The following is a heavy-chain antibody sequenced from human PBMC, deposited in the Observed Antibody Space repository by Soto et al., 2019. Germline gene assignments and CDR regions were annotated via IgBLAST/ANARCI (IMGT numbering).Heavy chain of an antibody. D-gene: IGHD6-19*01. J-gene: IGHJ4*02. CDR3: AHIMSGGYNSGCYGFYYDY. CDR1: GFSLTTSGVG. CDR2: IYWDDDR. V-gene: IGHV2-5*02. Sequence: QITLKESGRTLVKSTQTLTLTCTLSGFSLTTSGVGVGWIRQPPGKALEWLALIYWDDDRRYSPSLKSRLTITKDTSKNQVVLTMTNMDPVDTATYFCAHIMSGGYNSGCYGFYYDYWGQGTLVTVSS.